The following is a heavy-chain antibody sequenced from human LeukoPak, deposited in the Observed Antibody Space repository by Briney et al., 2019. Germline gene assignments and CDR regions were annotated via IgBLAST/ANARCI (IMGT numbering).Heavy chain of an antibody. J-gene: IGHJ6*03. CDR1: GFTFSSYW. Sequence: PGGSLRLFCAASGFTFSSYWMHWVRQAPGKGLVWVSRINTDGGTTTYADPVKGRFTISRDNAKNTLYLQMNSLRAEDTAVYYCARGSSLAYYVDVWGKGTTVTVSS. CDR2: INTDGGTT. D-gene: IGHD3-16*02. V-gene: IGHV3-74*01. CDR3: ARGSSLAYYVDV.